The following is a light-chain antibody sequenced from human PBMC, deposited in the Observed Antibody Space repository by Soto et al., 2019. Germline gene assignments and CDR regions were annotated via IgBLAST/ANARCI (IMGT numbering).Light chain of an antibody. CDR3: QQYGSSPYT. CDR2: RTS. V-gene: IGKV3-20*01. J-gene: IGKJ2*01. CDR1: QSVSSSN. Sequence: ETVLTQSPGTLALSPGERATLSCKASQSVSSSNLAWYQQQAGQAPRLLIYRTSTRATGIPDRFSGSGSGTDFTLTISRLEPEDLAVYYFQQYGSSPYTFGQGTKVEIK.